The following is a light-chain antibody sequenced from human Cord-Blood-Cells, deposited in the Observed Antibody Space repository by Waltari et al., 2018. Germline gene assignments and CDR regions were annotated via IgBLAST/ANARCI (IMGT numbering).Light chain of an antibody. Sequence: QSALTQPASVSGSPGQSFTISCTGTRSDVGSYTLVPWYQQHPGKAPKLMIYEGSKRPSGVSNRFSGSKSGNTASLTISGLQAEDEADYYCCSYAGSSTWVFGGGTKLTVL. J-gene: IGLJ3*02. CDR3: CSYAGSSTWV. CDR2: EGS. CDR1: RSDVGSYTL. V-gene: IGLV2-23*01.